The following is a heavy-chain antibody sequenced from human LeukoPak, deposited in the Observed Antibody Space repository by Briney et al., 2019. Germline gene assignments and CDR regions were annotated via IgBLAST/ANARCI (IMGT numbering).Heavy chain of an antibody. CDR1: GFTFSSYS. CDR2: ISSSSSTI. CDR3: ARDTVFDWLLNYFDY. Sequence: GGSLRLSCAASGFTFSSYSMNWVRQAPGKGLEWVSDISSSSSTIYYADSVKGRFTISRDNAKNSLYLQMNSLRAEGTAVYYCARDTVFDWLLNYFDYWGQGTLVTVSS. J-gene: IGHJ4*02. V-gene: IGHV3-48*04. D-gene: IGHD3-9*01.